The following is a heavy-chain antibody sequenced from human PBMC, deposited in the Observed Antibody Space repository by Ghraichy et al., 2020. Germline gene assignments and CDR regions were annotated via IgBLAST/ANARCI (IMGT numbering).Heavy chain of an antibody. D-gene: IGHD5-18*01. J-gene: IGHJ4*02. CDR2: IDTSGGTT. Sequence: GESLNISCAASGFTFSNYAMNWVRQAPGKGLVWVSSIDTSGGTTHYADSVKGRFTITRDNSKNTLYLQMNSLRAEDTAVYYCASGYSYGGPYWGQGTLVTVSS. CDR3: ASGYSYGGPY. V-gene: IGHV3-23*01. CDR1: GFTFSNYA.